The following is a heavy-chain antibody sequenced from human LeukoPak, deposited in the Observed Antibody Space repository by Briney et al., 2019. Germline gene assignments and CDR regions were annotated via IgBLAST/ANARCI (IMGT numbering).Heavy chain of an antibody. CDR1: GYTFIIHG. CDR2: ISTYNGDT. CDR3: ARGMGYSYGHAIDH. V-gene: IGHV1-18*01. J-gene: IGHJ4*02. D-gene: IGHD5-18*01. Sequence: ASVKVSCKASGYTFIIHGINWVRQAPGQRLEWMGWISTYNGDTNYAQKYQGRVTMTTDTSTNTAYKELKSLISDDTAFYYCARGMGYSYGHAIDHWGQGTLVTVSS.